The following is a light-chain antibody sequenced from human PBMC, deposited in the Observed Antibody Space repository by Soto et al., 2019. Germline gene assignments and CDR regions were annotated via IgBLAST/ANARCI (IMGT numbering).Light chain of an antibody. CDR1: SSDVGGYNF. J-gene: IGLJ1*01. CDR3: RSYTRTNTYV. V-gene: IGLV2-14*01. Sequence: QSVLTQPASVSGSPGQSITISCTGTSSDVGGYNFVSWYQQHPGKAPQLMIYDVSERPSGVSYRFSGSKSGNTASLTISGLQAEDDADYYCRSYTRTNTYVFGTGTKVTVL. CDR2: DVS.